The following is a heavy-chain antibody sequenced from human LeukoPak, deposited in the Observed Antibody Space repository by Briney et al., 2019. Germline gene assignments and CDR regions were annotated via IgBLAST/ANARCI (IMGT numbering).Heavy chain of an antibody. CDR2: INAGNGNT. D-gene: IGHD3-10*01. CDR3: ARGLGELLWGEDFDY. CDR1: GYTFTSYA. Sequence: ASVKVSCKASGYTFTSYAMHWVRQAPGQRLEWMGWINAGNGNTKYSQKFQGRVTITRDTSASTAYMELSSLRSEDTAVYYCARGLGELLWGEDFDYWGQGTLVTVSS. J-gene: IGHJ4*02. V-gene: IGHV1-3*01.